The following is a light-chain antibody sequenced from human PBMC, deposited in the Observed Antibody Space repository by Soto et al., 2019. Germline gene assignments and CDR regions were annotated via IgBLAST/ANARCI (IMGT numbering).Light chain of an antibody. Sequence: AIQMTQSPPSLSASVIDRFNITCLASQDIGNDLGWYQQKPGKAPKFLIYDASSLESGVPSRFSGSGSGTEFTLTISSLQPDDFATYYCQQYDNYPLNCGGGNKGDNK. J-gene: IGKJ4*01. CDR2: DAS. CDR1: QDIGND. CDR3: QQYDNYPLN. V-gene: IGKV1D-13*01.